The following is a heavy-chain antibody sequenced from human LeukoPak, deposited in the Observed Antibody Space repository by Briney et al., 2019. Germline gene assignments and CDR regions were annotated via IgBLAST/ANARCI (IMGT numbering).Heavy chain of an antibody. CDR1: GGSISSSSYY. J-gene: IGHJ5*02. D-gene: IGHD3-10*01. CDR2: IYYSGST. Sequence: SETLSLTCTVSGGSISSSSYYWGWIRQPPGKGLEWIGSIYYSGSTYYNPSLKSRVTISVDTSKNQFSLELSSVTAADTAVYYCAISKPVWFGNLGAWFDPWGQGTLVTVSS. CDR3: AISKPVWFGNLGAWFDP. V-gene: IGHV4-39*07.